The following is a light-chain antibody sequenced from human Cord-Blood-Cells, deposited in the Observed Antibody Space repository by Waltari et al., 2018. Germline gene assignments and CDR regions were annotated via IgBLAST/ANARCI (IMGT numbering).Light chain of an antibody. CDR1: SSDVGGYNY. CDR3: SSYTSSSTVV. J-gene: IGLJ2*01. Sequence: QSALTQPASVSGSPGQSITISCTGTSSDVGGYNYVSWYQQHPGKAPNLMIYDVSNRPSGVSYRFSGSKSGNTASLTISGLQAEDEADYYCSSYTSSSTVVFGGGTKLTVL. CDR2: DVS. V-gene: IGLV2-14*01.